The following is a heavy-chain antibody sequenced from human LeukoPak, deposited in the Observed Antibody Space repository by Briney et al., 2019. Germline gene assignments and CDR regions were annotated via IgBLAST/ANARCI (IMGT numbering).Heavy chain of an antibody. CDR2: IIPIFGTT. V-gene: IGHV1-69*06. D-gene: IGHD6-13*01. Sequence: ASVKVSCKASGGTVSSYAISWVRQAPGQGLEWMGGIIPIFGTTNYAQKFQDRVTITADKSTSTAYMELSSLRSEDTAVYYCARVVGLTGHSSSWYSGYYYYMDVWGKGTTVTVSS. CDR3: ARVVGLTGHSSSWYSGYYYYMDV. CDR1: GGTVSSYA. J-gene: IGHJ6*03.